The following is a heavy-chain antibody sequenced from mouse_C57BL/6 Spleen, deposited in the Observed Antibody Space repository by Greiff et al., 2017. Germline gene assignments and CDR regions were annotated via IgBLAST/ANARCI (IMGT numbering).Heavy chain of an antibody. D-gene: IGHD2-4*01. CDR1: GYSITSGYY. Sequence: EVQLQQSGPGLVKPSQSLSLTCSVTGYSITSGYYWNWIRQFPGNKLEWMGYISYDGSNNYNPSLKNRISITRDTSKNQFFLKLNSVTTEDTATYYCARGAYDYFFFDYWGQGTTLTVSS. J-gene: IGHJ2*01. CDR2: ISYDGSN. V-gene: IGHV3-6*01. CDR3: ARGAYDYFFFDY.